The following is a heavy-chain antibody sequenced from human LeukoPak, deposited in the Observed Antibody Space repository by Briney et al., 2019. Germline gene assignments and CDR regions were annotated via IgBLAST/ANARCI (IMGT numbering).Heavy chain of an antibody. J-gene: IGHJ3*01. CDR1: GDSLGIYK. CDR2: ISSSGSA. D-gene: IGHD2-15*01. CDR3: AREWSGFDF. V-gene: IGHV4-59*01. Sequence: SETLSLTCSVSGDSLGIYKWSWIRQPPGKGLEWIAHISSSGSAIYNPSLMSRVSIAVDTSKNQFSLRLISVTAADTAVYYCAREWSGFDFWGQGIMVTVSS.